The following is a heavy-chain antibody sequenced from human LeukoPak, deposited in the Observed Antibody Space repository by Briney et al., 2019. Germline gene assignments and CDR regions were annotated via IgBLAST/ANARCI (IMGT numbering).Heavy chain of an antibody. CDR3: ATVGAGMDV. V-gene: IGHV4-61*01. J-gene: IGHJ6*02. CDR2: IYNSGST. CDR1: GDSVSSDSFY. D-gene: IGHD4/OR15-4a*01. Sequence: SETLSLTCTVSGDSVSSDSFYWSWIRQPPGKGLEWIGYIYNSGSTNYSPSLKSRVTISVDTSKNQSSLKLSSVTAADTAVYYCATVGAGMDVWGQGTTVTVSS.